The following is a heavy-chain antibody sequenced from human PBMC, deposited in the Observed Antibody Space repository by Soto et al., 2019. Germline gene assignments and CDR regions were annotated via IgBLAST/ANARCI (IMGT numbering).Heavy chain of an antibody. D-gene: IGHD4-17*01. CDR1: GFIFSSYA. Sequence: PGGSLRLSCAASGFIFSSYAMSWVRQAPGKGLEWVSVISSGGSTTYYADSVKGRFTISRDNSKNTLYLQMSSLRAEDTALYYCAKRGGDYRFDHWGQGTLVTVSS. V-gene: IGHV3-23*01. CDR3: AKRGGDYRFDH. CDR2: ISSGGSTT. J-gene: IGHJ4*02.